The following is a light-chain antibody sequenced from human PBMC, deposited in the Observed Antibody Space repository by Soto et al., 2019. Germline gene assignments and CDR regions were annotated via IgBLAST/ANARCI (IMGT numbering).Light chain of an antibody. CDR1: QGINSY. CDR2: AAS. CDR3: QQYYSYPWT. Sequence: DIQLTQSPSFLSASVGDRVTITCRASQGINSYLAWYQQKPGKAPKLLIYAASTLQSGVPSRFSGSGSGTDFTLTISCLQSEDFETYYCQQYYSYPWTFGQGTKVEIK. V-gene: IGKV1-9*01. J-gene: IGKJ1*01.